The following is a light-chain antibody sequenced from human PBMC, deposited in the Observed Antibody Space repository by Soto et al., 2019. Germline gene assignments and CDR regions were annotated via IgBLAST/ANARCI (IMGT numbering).Light chain of an antibody. CDR1: SSDVGGYNF. J-gene: IGLJ2*01. Sequence: QSALTQPASVSGSPGQSITISCTGTSSDVGGYNFVSWYQQHPGKAPKLLIYDVSNRPSGVSNRFSGSKSGNTASLTISGFQAEDEADYYCDSYTSSSLLRLFGGGTKLTVL. CDR2: DVS. CDR3: DSYTSSSLLRL. V-gene: IGLV2-14*01.